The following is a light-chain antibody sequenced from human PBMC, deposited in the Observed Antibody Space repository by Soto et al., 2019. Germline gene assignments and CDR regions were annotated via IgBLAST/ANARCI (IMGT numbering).Light chain of an antibody. V-gene: IGKV3-20*01. CDR3: QQIGSTIPHT. CDR2: GAS. CDR1: QVIGSRY. J-gene: IGKJ2*01. Sequence: EIVMTQSPGTLSLSPGERATISCRASQVIGSRYLAWYHQKSGQAPRLLIYGASSRATGIPDRFSGSGSWTDVTLTISRREPEDVGVSYCQQIGSTIPHTFGQGTKLEIK.